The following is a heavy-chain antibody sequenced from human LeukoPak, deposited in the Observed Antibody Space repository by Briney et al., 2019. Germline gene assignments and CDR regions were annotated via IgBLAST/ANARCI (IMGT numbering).Heavy chain of an antibody. Sequence: ASVNVSCKSSGYTFSSYGITWVRQAPGQGLEWMGGISAYNGNTHYAQKLQGRVTMTTDTSTSTAYMELRSLRSDDTAVYYCAIINYYDSSGHPFDYWGQGTLVTVSS. V-gene: IGHV1-18*01. J-gene: IGHJ4*02. CDR3: AIINYYDSSGHPFDY. D-gene: IGHD3-22*01. CDR1: GYTFSSYG. CDR2: ISAYNGNT.